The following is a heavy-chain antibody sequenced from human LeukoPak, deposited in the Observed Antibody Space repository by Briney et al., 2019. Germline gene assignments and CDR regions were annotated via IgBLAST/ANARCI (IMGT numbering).Heavy chain of an antibody. CDR2: IYSGGST. Sequence: SGGSLRLSCAASGFTVSSNYMSWVRQAPGRGLEWVSVIYSGGSTYYADSVKGRFTIYRDNSKNTLFLQMNSLRAGDTAVYYCAGGTVTMVDYWGQGTLVTVSS. V-gene: IGHV3-66*01. D-gene: IGHD3-10*01. J-gene: IGHJ4*02. CDR1: GFTVSSNY. CDR3: AGGTVTMVDY.